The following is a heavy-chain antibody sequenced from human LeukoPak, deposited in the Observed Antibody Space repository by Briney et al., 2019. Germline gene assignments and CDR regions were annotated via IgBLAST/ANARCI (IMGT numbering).Heavy chain of an antibody. D-gene: IGHD6-19*01. CDR3: ARSIAVAGDY. CDR1: GFTFSSYS. J-gene: IGHJ4*02. Sequence: GGSLRLSCAASGFTFSSYSINWVRQAPGKGLEWVSSISSSSSYIYYADSVKGRFNISRDNAKNSLYLQMNSLRAEDTAVYYCARSIAVAGDYWGQGTLVTVSS. CDR2: ISSSSSYI. V-gene: IGHV3-21*01.